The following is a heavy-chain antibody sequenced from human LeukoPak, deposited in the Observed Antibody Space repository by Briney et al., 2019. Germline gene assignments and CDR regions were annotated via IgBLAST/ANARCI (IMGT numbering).Heavy chain of an antibody. CDR2: ISSSGDIT. D-gene: IGHD5-12*01. Sequence: GGSLRLSCAASGFTFSIYGMNWVRQAPGKGLEWVSSISSSGDITYYAVSVKGRFTVSRDNPKNTLYLQMNSLRAEDTAVYYCARGPSGYHNTGGQGTLVTVSS. CDR3: ARGPSGYHNT. CDR1: GFTFSIYG. J-gene: IGHJ4*02. V-gene: IGHV3-23*01.